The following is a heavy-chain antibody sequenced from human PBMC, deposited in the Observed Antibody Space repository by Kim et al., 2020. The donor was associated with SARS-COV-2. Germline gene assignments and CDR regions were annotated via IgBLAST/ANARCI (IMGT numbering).Heavy chain of an antibody. D-gene: IGHD3-10*01. CDR1: GFTFSSYW. CDR3: ARDLQVLWFGELFVY. V-gene: IGHV3-7*01. Sequence: GGSLRLSCAASGFTFSSYWMSWVRQAPGKGLEWVANIKQDGSEKYYVDSVKGRFTISRDNAKNSLYLQMNSLRAEDTAVYYCARDLQVLWFGELFVYWGQGTLVTVSS. CDR2: IKQDGSEK. J-gene: IGHJ4*02.